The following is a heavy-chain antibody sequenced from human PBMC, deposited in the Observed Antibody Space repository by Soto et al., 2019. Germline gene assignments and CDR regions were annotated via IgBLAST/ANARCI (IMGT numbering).Heavy chain of an antibody. CDR2: IYWDDDK. Sequence: QITLKESGPTLVKPTQTLTLTCTFSGFSLSTSGVGVGWIRQPPGKALEWLALIYWDDDKRYSPSLKSRLTITKDTSKNQVVLTMTNMDPVDTATYYCAHRPSVVVPAAYFDYWGQGTLVTVSS. D-gene: IGHD2-2*01. CDR3: AHRPSVVVPAAYFDY. CDR1: GFSLSTSGVG. V-gene: IGHV2-5*02. J-gene: IGHJ4*02.